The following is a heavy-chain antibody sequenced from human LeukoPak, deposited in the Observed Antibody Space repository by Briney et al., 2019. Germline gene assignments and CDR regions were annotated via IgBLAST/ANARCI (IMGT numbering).Heavy chain of an antibody. Sequence: PSETLSLTCAVYGGSFSGYYWSWIRQPPGKGLEWIGEINHSGSTNYNPSLKSRVTVSVDTSKNQFSLKLSSVTAADTAVYYCARTYYYDSSGYYYIWFDPWGQGTLVTVSS. CDR1: GGSFSGYY. V-gene: IGHV4-34*01. CDR3: ARTYYYDSSGYYYIWFDP. D-gene: IGHD3-22*01. J-gene: IGHJ5*02. CDR2: INHSGST.